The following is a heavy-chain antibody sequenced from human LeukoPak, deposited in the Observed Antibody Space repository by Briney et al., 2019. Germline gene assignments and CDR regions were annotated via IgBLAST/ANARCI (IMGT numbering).Heavy chain of an antibody. D-gene: IGHD6-13*01. V-gene: IGHV3-23*01. Sequence: GALRLSCAASGFIISSYSMSWVRQAPGKGLEWVSAIVGSASTTYYADSVKGRFTISRDNSKNTLYLQMNSLSAEDTAVYYCAKGSTNSWYIPFYYWGQGTLVTVSS. CDR1: GFIISSYS. CDR2: IVGSASTT. J-gene: IGHJ4*02. CDR3: AKGSTNSWYIPFYY.